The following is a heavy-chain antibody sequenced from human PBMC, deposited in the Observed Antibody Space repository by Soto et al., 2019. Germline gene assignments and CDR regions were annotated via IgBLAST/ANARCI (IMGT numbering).Heavy chain of an antibody. CDR3: ARGTPCSGSSCYLGELDC. Sequence: QVQLVQSGAEVKKPGASVKVSCKAYGYTFTNYGFSWVRQAPGQGLEWMGWISGSSRNTRYAQKFQGRVTMSTDTSTSTAYIELSSLRSDDTDVYYCARGTPCSGSSCYLGELDCWGQGTLVTVSS. V-gene: IGHV1-18*01. CDR2: ISGSSRNT. CDR1: GYTFTNYG. D-gene: IGHD3-3*01. J-gene: IGHJ1*01.